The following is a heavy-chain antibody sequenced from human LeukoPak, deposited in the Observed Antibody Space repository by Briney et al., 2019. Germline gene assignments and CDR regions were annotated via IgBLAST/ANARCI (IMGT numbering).Heavy chain of an antibody. CDR3: AKGIKWELPFDY. CDR2: ISISGGST. J-gene: IGHJ4*02. CDR1: GFTFSNFA. Sequence: GGSLRLSCVASGFTFSNFAMSGVRQAPGKGLDWVSAISISGGSTYYAGSVKGRFTISRDNSKNTLYLQMNSLRAEDTALYYCAKGIKWELPFDYWGQGTLVTVSS. D-gene: IGHD1-26*01. V-gene: IGHV3-23*01.